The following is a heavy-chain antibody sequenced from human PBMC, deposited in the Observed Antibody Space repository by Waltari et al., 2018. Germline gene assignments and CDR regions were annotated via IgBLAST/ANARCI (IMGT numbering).Heavy chain of an antibody. V-gene: IGHV1-69*08. CDR3: ARTLYCSGGSCQETGALDI. Sequence: QVQLVQSGAEVKKPGSSVKVSCKASGGTFSSYAISWVRQAPGQGLEWMGRIIPIFGTANYAQKFQGRVTITADKSTSTAYMELSSLRSEDTAVYYCARTLYCSGGSCQETGALDIWGQGTMVTVSS. J-gene: IGHJ3*02. D-gene: IGHD2-15*01. CDR2: IIPIFGTA. CDR1: GGTFSSYA.